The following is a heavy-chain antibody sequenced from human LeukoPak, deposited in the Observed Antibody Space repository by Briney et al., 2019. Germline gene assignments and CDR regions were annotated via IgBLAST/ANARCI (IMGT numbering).Heavy chain of an antibody. D-gene: IGHD3-10*01. Sequence: ASVKVSCKASGYTFTNYYIHWVRQAPGQGLEWMGLINPGGDNTNYAQNFQGRVTMTRDTSASTVYMELSSLRSDDTGVYYCASADHGSGFDYWGQGTLVTVSS. J-gene: IGHJ4*02. CDR3: ASADHGSGFDY. CDR2: INPGGDNT. V-gene: IGHV1-46*01. CDR1: GYTFTNYY.